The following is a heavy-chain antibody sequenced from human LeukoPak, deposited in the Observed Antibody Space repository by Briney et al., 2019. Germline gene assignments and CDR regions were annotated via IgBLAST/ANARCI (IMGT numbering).Heavy chain of an antibody. Sequence: GASVKVSCKASGYTFTSYYMHWVRQAPGQGLEWMGIINPSGGSTSYAQKFQGRVTMTRDMSTSTVYMELSSLRSEDTAVYYCALDTVRGVINYYYMDVWGKGTTVTVSS. CDR1: GYTFTSYY. J-gene: IGHJ6*03. V-gene: IGHV1-46*01. CDR2: INPSGGST. D-gene: IGHD3-10*01. CDR3: ALDTVRGVINYYYMDV.